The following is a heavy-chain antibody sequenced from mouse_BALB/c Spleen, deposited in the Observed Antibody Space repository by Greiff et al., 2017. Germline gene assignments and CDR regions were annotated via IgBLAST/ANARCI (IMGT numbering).Heavy chain of an antibody. D-gene: IGHD2-1*01. CDR1: GFTFSSYT. CDR2: ISNGGGST. CDR3: ARLGYYGNSLDV. V-gene: IGHV5-12-2*01. J-gene: IGHJ1*01. Sequence: EVMLVESGGGLVQPGGSLKLSCAASGFTFSSYTMSWVRQTPEKRLEWVAYISNGGGSTYYPDTVKGRFTISIDTAKNTLYLQMSSLKSEDTAMYYCARLGYYGNSLDVWGAGTTVTVSS.